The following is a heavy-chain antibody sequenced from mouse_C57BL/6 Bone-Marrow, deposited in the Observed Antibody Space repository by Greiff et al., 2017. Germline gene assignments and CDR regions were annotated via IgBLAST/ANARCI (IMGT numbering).Heavy chain of an antibody. Sequence: VQLKQSGAELVRPGASVKLSCTASGFNIKDDYMHWVKQRPEQGLEWIGWIDPENGDTEYASKFQGKATITADTSSNTAYLQLSSLTSEDTAVYYCTIYYYGSSDYWGQGTTLTVSS. CDR3: TIYYYGSSDY. CDR2: IDPENGDT. CDR1: GFNIKDDY. V-gene: IGHV14-4*01. J-gene: IGHJ2*01. D-gene: IGHD1-1*01.